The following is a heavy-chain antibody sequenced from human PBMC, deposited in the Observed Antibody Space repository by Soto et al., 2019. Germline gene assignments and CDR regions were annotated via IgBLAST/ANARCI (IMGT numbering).Heavy chain of an antibody. CDR2: INPNSGGT. D-gene: IGHD6-19*01. CDR3: ARGGYSSGWGYNYGMDV. CDR1: GYTFSGYY. V-gene: IGHV1-2*02. Sequence: QVQLVQSGAEVKKPGASVKVSCKASGYTFSGYYMHWVRQAPGQGLEWMGWINPNSGGTNYVQKFQGRVTMTRDTPISTGYMEMSRLRSDDTAVYYCARGGYSSGWGYNYGMDVWGQGTTVTVSS. J-gene: IGHJ6*02.